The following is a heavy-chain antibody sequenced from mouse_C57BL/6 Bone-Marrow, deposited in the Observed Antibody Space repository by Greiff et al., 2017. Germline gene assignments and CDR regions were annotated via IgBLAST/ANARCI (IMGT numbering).Heavy chain of an antibody. D-gene: IGHD1-3*01. CDR2: ISDGGSYT. Sequence: EVQLVASGGGLVKPGGSLKLSCAASGFTFSSYAMSWVRQTPEKRLEWVATISDGGSYTYYPDNVQGRFTISRDNAKSNLYLQMSHLKSEDTAMYYCAREKLGRGFAYWGQGTLVTVSA. CDR3: AREKLGRGFAY. V-gene: IGHV5-4*01. CDR1: GFTFSSYA. J-gene: IGHJ3*01.